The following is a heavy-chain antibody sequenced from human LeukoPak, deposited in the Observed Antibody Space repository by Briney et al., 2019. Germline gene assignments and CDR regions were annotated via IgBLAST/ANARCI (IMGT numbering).Heavy chain of an antibody. CDR1: GFTFSSCG. D-gene: IGHD6-19*01. Sequence: PGGSLRLSCAASGFTFSSCGMHWVRQAPGKGPEWVAVISYDGSNKYYADSVKGRFTISRDNSKNTLFLEMNSLRAEDTAVYYCARVPSSGWYIDYWGQGTLVTVSS. J-gene: IGHJ4*02. CDR2: ISYDGSNK. CDR3: ARVPSSGWYIDY. V-gene: IGHV3-30*03.